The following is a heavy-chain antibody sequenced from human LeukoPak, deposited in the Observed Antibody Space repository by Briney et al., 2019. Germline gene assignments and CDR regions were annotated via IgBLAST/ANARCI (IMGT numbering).Heavy chain of an antibody. CDR2: ISVHDVDT. Sequence: GASVKVSCKASGYTFTSHGISWVRQAPGQGLEWMGWISVHDVDTMYAQNLQGRVTMTTDTSTSTAYVELRSLRSDDTAVYYCARDRYYDSGSFLYYYYGMDVWGQGTTVTVSS. CDR1: GYTFTSHG. D-gene: IGHD3-10*01. CDR3: ARDRYYDSGSFLYYYYGMDV. J-gene: IGHJ6*02. V-gene: IGHV1-18*01.